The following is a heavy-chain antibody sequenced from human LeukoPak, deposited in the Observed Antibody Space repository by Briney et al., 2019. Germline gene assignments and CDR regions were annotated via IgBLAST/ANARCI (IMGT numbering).Heavy chain of an antibody. Sequence: SETLSLTCTVSGGSISSRSYYWGWIRQPPGKGLEWIGSIYYSGSTYYNPSLKSRVTISVDTSKNQFSLNLSSVTAAGTAVYYCARDYYYYYMDVWGKGTTVTVSS. J-gene: IGHJ6*03. CDR1: GGSISSRSYY. V-gene: IGHV4-39*07. CDR3: ARDYYYYYMDV. CDR2: IYYSGST.